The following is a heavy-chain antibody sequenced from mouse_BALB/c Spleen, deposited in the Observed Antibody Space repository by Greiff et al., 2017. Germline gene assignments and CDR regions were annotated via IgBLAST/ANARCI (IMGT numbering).Heavy chain of an antibody. CDR2: INPSSGYT. V-gene: IGHV1-4*02. Sequence: QVQLKESAAELARPGASVKMSCKASGYTFTSYTMHWVKQRPGQGLEWIGYINPSSGYTEYNQKFKDKTTLTADKSSSTAYMQLSSLTSEDSAVYYCARGNYYGSSPAWFAYWGQGTLVTVSA. D-gene: IGHD1-1*01. J-gene: IGHJ3*01. CDR1: GYTFTSYT. CDR3: ARGNYYGSSPAWFAY.